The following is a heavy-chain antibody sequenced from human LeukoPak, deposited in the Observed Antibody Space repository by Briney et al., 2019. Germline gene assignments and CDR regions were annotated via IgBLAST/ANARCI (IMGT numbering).Heavy chain of an antibody. J-gene: IGHJ6*04. D-gene: IGHD3-10*01. V-gene: IGHV4-61*01. Sequence: SETLSLTCTVSGGSVSSGSYYWSWIRQPPGKGLEWIGYIYYSGSTKYNPSLKSRVTISVDTSKNQFSLMLSSVTAADTAVYYCARDHLWFGASQGHYGMDVWGKGTTVTVSS. CDR2: IYYSGST. CDR3: ARDHLWFGASQGHYGMDV. CDR1: GGSVSSGSYY.